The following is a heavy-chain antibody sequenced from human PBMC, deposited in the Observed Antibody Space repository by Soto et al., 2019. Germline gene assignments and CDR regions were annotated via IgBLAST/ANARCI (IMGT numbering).Heavy chain of an antibody. J-gene: IGHJ6*02. D-gene: IGHD3-16*02. CDR2: ILPLSGTT. Sequence: QLQLVQSGAEVKKPGSSVKVSCKASGGTFSAYAISWVRQAPGQGLEWMGGILPLSGTTNYTQRFQGRVTTSEDKSTSTADMELSSLRSDDTAVYYCARANPSKYYDYVWGDYRRGGMDVWGQGTTVTVSS. V-gene: IGHV1-69*06. CDR1: GGTFSAYA. CDR3: ARANPSKYYDYVWGDYRRGGMDV.